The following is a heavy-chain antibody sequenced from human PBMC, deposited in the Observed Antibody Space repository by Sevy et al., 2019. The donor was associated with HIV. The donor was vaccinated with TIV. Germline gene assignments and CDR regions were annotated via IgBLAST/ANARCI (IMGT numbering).Heavy chain of an antibody. V-gene: IGHV3-23*01. Sequence: GWSLRLSCAASGFTFSSYAMSWVRQAPGKGLEWVSAISGSGGSTYYADSVKGRFTISRDNSKNTLYLQMNSLRAEDTAVYYCAKAYGSGSYYTNYYYYYMDVWGKGTTVTVSS. D-gene: IGHD3-10*01. CDR3: AKAYGSGSYYTNYYYYYMDV. CDR2: ISGSGGST. CDR1: GFTFSSYA. J-gene: IGHJ6*03.